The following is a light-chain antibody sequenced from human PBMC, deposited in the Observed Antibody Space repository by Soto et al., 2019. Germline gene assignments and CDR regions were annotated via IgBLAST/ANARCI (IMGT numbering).Light chain of an antibody. CDR1: QSVSSNY. V-gene: IGKV3-20*01. CDR2: ATS. CDR3: QQYGDYNSPRYS. Sequence: EIVLTQSPGTLSLSPGDRVTLSCRASQSVSSNYLAWYQQKPGQAPRLLIYATSARATGIPDRFSDSGSGTDFTLTISRLEPEDFAMYYCQQYGDYNSPRYSFGQGTRLEI. J-gene: IGKJ2*03.